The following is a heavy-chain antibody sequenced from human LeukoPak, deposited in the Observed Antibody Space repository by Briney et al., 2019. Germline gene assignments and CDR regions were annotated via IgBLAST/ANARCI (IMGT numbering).Heavy chain of an antibody. J-gene: IGHJ4*02. CDR3: AREAVQLELRMLFDY. CDR1: GYTFTSYA. D-gene: IGHD1-1*01. Sequence: GASVKVSCKASGYTFTSYAMHWVRQAPGQRLEWMGWINAGNGNTKYSQKFQGRVTITRDTSASTAYMELSSLRSEDTAVYYCAREAVQLELRMLFDYWGQGTLVTVSS. CDR2: INAGNGNT. V-gene: IGHV1-3*01.